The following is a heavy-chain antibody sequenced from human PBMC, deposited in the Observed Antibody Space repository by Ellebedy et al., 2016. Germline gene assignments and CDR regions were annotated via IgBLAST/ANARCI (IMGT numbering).Heavy chain of an antibody. J-gene: IGHJ6*03. D-gene: IGHD2-15*01. CDR2: INHSGST. V-gene: IGHV4-34*01. CDR1: GGSFSGYY. CDR3: ARRDRNYYYMDV. Sequence: SETLSLTCAVYGGSFSGYYWSWIRQPPGKGLEWIGEINHSGSTNYNPSLKSRVTISVDTSKNQFSLNLSSVTAADTAVYYCARRDRNYYYMDVWGKGTTVTVSS.